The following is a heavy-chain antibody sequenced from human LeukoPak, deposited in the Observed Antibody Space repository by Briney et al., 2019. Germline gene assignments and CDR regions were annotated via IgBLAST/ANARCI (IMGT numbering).Heavy chain of an antibody. Sequence: QTGGSLRLSCAASGFTFSSYTMNWVRQAPGKGLEWVSYISSSGSTIYYADSVKGRFTISRDNSKNTLYLQMNSLRAEDTAVYYCARKPADYPVSFDYWGQGTLVTVSS. D-gene: IGHD4-11*01. V-gene: IGHV3-48*01. CDR2: ISSSGSTI. CDR3: ARKPADYPVSFDY. J-gene: IGHJ4*02. CDR1: GFTFSSYT.